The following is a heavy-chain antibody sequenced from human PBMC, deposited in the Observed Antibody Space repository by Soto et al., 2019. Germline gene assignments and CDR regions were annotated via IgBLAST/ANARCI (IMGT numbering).Heavy chain of an antibody. Sequence: EVQLVQSGGELVQPGGSLRLSCAASGFTFSHYWMHWVRQAPGKGLVWVSRIDPAWNTNYADSVKGRFTISRDNAENTLFLQMNSLRAEDTALYYCVRGASAWNGIDYWGLGTLVTVSS. CDR2: IDPAWNT. CDR1: GFTFSHYW. V-gene: IGHV3-74*01. D-gene: IGHD1-1*01. CDR3: VRGASAWNGIDY. J-gene: IGHJ4*02.